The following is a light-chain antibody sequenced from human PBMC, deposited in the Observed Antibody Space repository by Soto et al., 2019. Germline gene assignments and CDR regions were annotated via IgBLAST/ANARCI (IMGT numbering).Light chain of an antibody. CDR1: QTVSSN. J-gene: IGKJ4*01. V-gene: IGKV3-15*01. CDR2: GAS. Sequence: EIVMTQSPATLSVSPGERATLSCRASQTVSSNLAWYQQKPGQAPRLLIYGASTRATDIPAKFSGSGSGTEFTLTISSRQSEDFAGFYCQQYHILPLTVGGGTKVEIK. CDR3: QQYHILPLT.